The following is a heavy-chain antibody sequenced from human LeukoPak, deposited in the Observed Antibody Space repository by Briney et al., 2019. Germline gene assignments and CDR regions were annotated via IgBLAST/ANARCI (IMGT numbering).Heavy chain of an antibody. CDR2: IYYSGST. D-gene: IGHD1-14*01. J-gene: IGHJ6*03. CDR3: ASSNHPWGYYYYMDV. V-gene: IGHV4-30-4*01. CDR1: GDSISSGHYY. Sequence: PSQTLSLTCTVSGDSISSGHYYWSWIRQPPGKGLEWIGYIYYSGSTNYNPSLKSRVTISVDTSKNQFSLKLSSVTAVDTAVYYCASSNHPWGYYYYMDVWGKGTTVTVSS.